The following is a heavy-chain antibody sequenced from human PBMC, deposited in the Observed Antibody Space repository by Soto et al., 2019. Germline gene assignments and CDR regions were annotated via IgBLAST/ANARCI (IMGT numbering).Heavy chain of an antibody. CDR1: GFTFSCTA. Sequence: EVRLLESGGGLAQPGGSLRLSCGASGFTFSCTAMSWVRQVSGRGLEWVSSVSGSGGSTFYADSVKGRFDISRDNSKNTVFLENNSLRADDTAVYFCGKDPLVRPGYRYDHWGPGTLVTV. CDR2: VSGSGGST. J-gene: IGHJ4*02. CDR3: GKDPLVRPGYRYDH. D-gene: IGHD5-18*01. V-gene: IGHV3-23*01.